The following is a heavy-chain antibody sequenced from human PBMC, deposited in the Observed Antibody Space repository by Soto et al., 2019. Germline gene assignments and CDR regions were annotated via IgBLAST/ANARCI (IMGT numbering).Heavy chain of an antibody. Sequence: QVQLQQWGAGLLKPSETLSLTCAVYGGSFSDYYWSWIRQPLGKGLEWIGEINHSGSTNYNPSLKSRVTISVDTSKNQFSLKLSSVTAADTAVYYCTTFEHQCSGGSCYRAPFDPWGQGTLVTVSS. D-gene: IGHD2-15*01. CDR3: TTFEHQCSGGSCYRAPFDP. CDR2: INHSGST. CDR1: GGSFSDYY. V-gene: IGHV4-34*01. J-gene: IGHJ5*02.